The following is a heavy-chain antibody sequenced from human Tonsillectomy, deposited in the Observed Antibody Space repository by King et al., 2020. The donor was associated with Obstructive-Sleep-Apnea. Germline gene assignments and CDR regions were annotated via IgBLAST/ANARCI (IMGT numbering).Heavy chain of an antibody. CDR3: ARDFKDRG. J-gene: IGHJ4*02. V-gene: IGHV3-74*01. CDR2: ISTDGSST. Sequence: VQLVESGGGLVRPGGSLRLSCAASGFIFSSYWMHWVRQVPGEGLVWVSRISTDGSSTTYADSVEGRFTISRDNAKNTLYLGMNSLRAEDTAVYYCARDFKDRGWGQGTLVTVSS. CDR1: GFIFSSYW.